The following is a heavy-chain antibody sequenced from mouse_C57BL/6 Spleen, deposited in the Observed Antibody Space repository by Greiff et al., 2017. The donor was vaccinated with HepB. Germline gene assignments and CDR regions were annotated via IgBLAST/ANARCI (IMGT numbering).Heavy chain of an antibody. CDR1: GFTFSSYG. D-gene: IGHD1-1*01. V-gene: IGHV5-6*01. J-gene: IGHJ1*03. Sequence: EVKVVESGGDLVKPGGSLKLSCAASGFTFSSYGMSWVRQTPDKRLEWVATISSGGSYTYYPDSVKGRFTISRDNAKNTLYLQMSSLKSEDTAMYYCARHAYGSSYEDYWYFDVWGTGTTVTVSS. CDR2: ISSGGSYT. CDR3: ARHAYGSSYEDYWYFDV.